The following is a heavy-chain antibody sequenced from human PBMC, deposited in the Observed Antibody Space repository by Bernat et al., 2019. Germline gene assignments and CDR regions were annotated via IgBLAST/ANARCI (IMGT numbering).Heavy chain of an antibody. Sequence: EVQMVESGGGLVQPGGSLRLSCAASGFTVSSNYMSWVRQAPGKGLEWVSAIYSGGSTYYADSVKGRFTISRDNSKNTLYLQMNSLRAEDTAVYYCARDPGDQKRAFDIWGQGTMVTVSS. CDR1: GFTVSSNY. J-gene: IGHJ3*02. CDR2: IYSGGST. CDR3: ARDPGDQKRAFDI. D-gene: IGHD3-10*01. V-gene: IGHV3-66*01.